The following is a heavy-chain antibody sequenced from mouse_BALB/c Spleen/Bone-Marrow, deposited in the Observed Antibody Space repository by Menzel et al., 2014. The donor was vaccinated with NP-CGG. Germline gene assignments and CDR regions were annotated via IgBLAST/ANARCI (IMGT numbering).Heavy chain of an antibody. CDR1: GFNIKDTY. CDR3: ARWEYYAMDY. Sequence: LKQPGAELVKPGASVKLSCTASGFNIKDTYMHWVKQRPEQGLEWIGRIDPANGNTKYDPKFQGKATITADTSSNTAYLQLSSLTSEDTAVYYCARWEYYAMDYWGQVPSVTASS. J-gene: IGHJ4*01. V-gene: IGHV14-3*02. CDR2: IDPANGNT. D-gene: IGHD4-1*01.